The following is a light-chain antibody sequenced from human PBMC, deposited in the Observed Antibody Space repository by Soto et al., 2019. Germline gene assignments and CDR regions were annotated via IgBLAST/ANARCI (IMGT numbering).Light chain of an antibody. J-gene: IGKJ1*01. CDR2: GAS. Sequence: ETVMTQSPATLSVSPGERATLSCRASQSVSSNLAWYQQKPGQAPRLLIYGASTRATGIPARFSGSGSGTEFTLSISSLQSEDFAVYYCLQYNNWPPTFGQGTKVEIK. CDR3: LQYNNWPPT. V-gene: IGKV3-15*01. CDR1: QSVSSN.